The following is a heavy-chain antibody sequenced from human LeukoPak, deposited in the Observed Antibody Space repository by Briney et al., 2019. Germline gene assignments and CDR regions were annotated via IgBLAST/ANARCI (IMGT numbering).Heavy chain of an antibody. J-gene: IGHJ4*02. Sequence: SETLSLTCTVSGGSISSGSYYWSWIRQPAGKGLEWIGRIYTSGSTNYNPSLKSRVTISVDTSKNQFSLKLSSVTAADTAVYYCAREVEYYFDYWGQGTLVTVSS. CDR2: IYTSGST. D-gene: IGHD3-3*01. V-gene: IGHV4-61*02. CDR3: AREVEYYFDY. CDR1: GGSISSGSYY.